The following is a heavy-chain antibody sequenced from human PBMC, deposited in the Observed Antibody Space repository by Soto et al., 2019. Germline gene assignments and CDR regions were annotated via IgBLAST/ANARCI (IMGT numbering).Heavy chain of an antibody. CDR2: ISPSNSNT. D-gene: IGHD2-15*01. Sequence: PGESLKISCKGPGYGFSIHWVAWLRQMRGKGLEWVGIISPSNSNTMYSPSFQGQVTISADTALSTTYLQWDTLKPSDYAIYFCASDSHCDGGNCPMGGFDMWGQGTMVTVSS. V-gene: IGHV5-51*01. CDR1: GYGFSIHW. J-gene: IGHJ3*02. CDR3: ASDSHCDGGNCPMGGFDM.